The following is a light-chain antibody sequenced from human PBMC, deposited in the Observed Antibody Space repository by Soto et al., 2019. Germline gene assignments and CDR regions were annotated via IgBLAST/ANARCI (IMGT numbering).Light chain of an antibody. CDR1: QSVSSS. J-gene: IGKJ4*01. CDR2: DAS. CDR3: QQRSSLPLT. Sequence: EIVLTQSPSTLSLSPGETATLSCRASQSVSSSLAWYQQKPGQTPRLLIYDASNRATGIPARFSGSGSGTDFTLTVSSLEPEDFAVYYCQQRSSLPLTFGGGTKVEIK. V-gene: IGKV3-11*01.